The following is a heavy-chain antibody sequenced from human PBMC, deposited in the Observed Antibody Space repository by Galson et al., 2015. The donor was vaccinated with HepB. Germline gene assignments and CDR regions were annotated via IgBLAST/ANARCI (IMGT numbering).Heavy chain of an antibody. J-gene: IGHJ6*02. CDR2: ISAYNGNT. CDR3: ARGRVEVRGVITSSSYYYGMDV. Sequence: SVKVSCKASGYTFTSYGISWVRQAPGQGLEWMGWISAYNGNTNYAQKIQGRVTMTTDTSTSTAYMELRSLRSDDTAVYYCARGRVEVRGVITSSSYYYGMDVWGQGTTVTVSS. D-gene: IGHD3-10*01. CDR1: GYTFTSYG. V-gene: IGHV1-18*04.